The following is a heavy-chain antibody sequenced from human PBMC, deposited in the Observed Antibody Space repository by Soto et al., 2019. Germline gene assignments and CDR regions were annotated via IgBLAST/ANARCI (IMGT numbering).Heavy chain of an antibody. CDR1: GFTFTNCA. CDR3: ARGPHRSTMGAEEY. D-gene: IGHD3-16*01. Sequence: PGGSLRLSCAASGFTFTNCAMHWVRQAPGEGLEWGAVVGSDGMHKYYGDFVKGRFTISRGTSESTVYLQMDRLTSEDAAVYYCARGPHRSTMGAEEYWGQGT. J-gene: IGHJ4*02. CDR2: VGSDGMHK. V-gene: IGHV3-30*01.